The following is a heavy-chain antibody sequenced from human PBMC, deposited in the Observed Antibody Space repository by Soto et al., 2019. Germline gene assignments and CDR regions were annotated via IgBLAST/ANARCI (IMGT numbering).Heavy chain of an antibody. J-gene: IGHJ4*02. CDR1: GFTFSSYA. V-gene: IGHV3-23*01. CDR2: ISGSGGTT. CDR3: GKFFVETGGSSGWPWTFHY. Sequence: EVQLLESGGGLVQPGRSLRLSCAASGFTFSSYAMSWVRQAPGKGLEWVSAISGSGGTTYYAASVKGRFTISRDNSKNTLFLQMNSLRAEDTAVYYCGKFFVETGGSSGWPWTFHYWRQGTLVTVSS. D-gene: IGHD6-25*01.